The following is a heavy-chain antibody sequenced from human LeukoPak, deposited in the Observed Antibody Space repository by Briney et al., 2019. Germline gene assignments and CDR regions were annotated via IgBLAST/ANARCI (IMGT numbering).Heavy chain of an antibody. J-gene: IGHJ4*02. CDR1: VYSFTGYY. CDR2: MNPNSGGT. Sequence: ASVTVSCKASVYSFTGYYMHWVRQAPGQGLEWMGWMNPNSGGTDYPQKFQGRVTMTRDTSITTAYMELSRLTSDDTAVYYCATGGGYGSGSYFDYRGQGTLVTVSS. CDR3: ATGGGYGSGSYFDY. D-gene: IGHD3-10*01. V-gene: IGHV1-2*02.